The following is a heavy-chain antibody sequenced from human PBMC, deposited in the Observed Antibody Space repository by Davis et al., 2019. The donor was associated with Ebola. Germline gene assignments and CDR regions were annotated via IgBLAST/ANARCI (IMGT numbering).Heavy chain of an antibody. V-gene: IGHV3-23*01. Sequence: GESLKISCAASGFTFSSYAMSWVRQAPGKGLEWVSAISGSGGSTYYADSVKGRFTISRDNSKNTLYLQMNSLRAEDTAVYYCAKDEIMLDAFDIWGQGTMVTVSS. D-gene: IGHD2-8*01. CDR2: ISGSGGST. CDR1: GFTFSSYA. J-gene: IGHJ3*02. CDR3: AKDEIMLDAFDI.